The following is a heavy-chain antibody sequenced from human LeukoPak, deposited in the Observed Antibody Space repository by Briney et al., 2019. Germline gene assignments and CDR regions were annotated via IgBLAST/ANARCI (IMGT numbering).Heavy chain of an antibody. Sequence: PGGSLRLSCAASGFTFSSYGMHWVRQAPGKGLEWVAVIWFDGSNKYYVDSVKGRFTISRDNSKNTLYLQMSSLRDEDTAVYYCARDRSRYYGMDVWGQGTTVTVSS. V-gene: IGHV3-33*01. CDR2: IWFDGSNK. CDR1: GFTFSSYG. D-gene: IGHD6-25*01. CDR3: ARDRSRYYGMDV. J-gene: IGHJ6*02.